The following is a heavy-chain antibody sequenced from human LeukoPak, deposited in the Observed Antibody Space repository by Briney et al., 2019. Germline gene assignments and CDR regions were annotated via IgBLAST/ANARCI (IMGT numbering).Heavy chain of an antibody. Sequence: ASVKVSCKASGYTFTSYGISWVRQAPGQGLEWMGWISAYNGNTNYAQKLQGRVTMTTDTSTSTAYMELRSLRSDDTAVYYCARAEVIVVASILGDAFDIWGQGTMVTVSS. CDR2: ISAYNGNT. J-gene: IGHJ3*02. CDR3: ARAEVIVVASILGDAFDI. D-gene: IGHD3-22*01. V-gene: IGHV1-18*01. CDR1: GYTFTSYG.